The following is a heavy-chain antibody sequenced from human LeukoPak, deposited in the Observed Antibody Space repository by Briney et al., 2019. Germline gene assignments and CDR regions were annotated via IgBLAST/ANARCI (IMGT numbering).Heavy chain of an antibody. J-gene: IGHJ4*02. D-gene: IGHD2-15*01. CDR2: IFYSGSI. Sequence: SETLSLTCTVSGDSMSPHYWTWIRQPPGKGLEWIGYIFYSGSINYNPSLKSRVTMSVDTSKNQFSLKLSSVTATDTAVYYCARLTPTPGVWASDYWGQGALVTVSS. CDR3: ARLTPTPGVWASDY. V-gene: IGHV4-59*08. CDR1: GDSMSPHY.